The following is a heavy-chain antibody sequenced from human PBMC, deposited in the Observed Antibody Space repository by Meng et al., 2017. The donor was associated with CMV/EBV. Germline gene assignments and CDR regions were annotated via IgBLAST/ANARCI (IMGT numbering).Heavy chain of an antibody. D-gene: IGHD2/OR15-2a*01. Sequence: CKASGYTFTSYDINWVRQATGQGLEWMGWMNPNSGNTAYAQKFQGRVTITRKTSISTAYMELSSLRSEDTAVYYCARAPSMVPDLDYWGQGTLVTVSS. CDR1: GYTFTSYD. CDR2: MNPNSGNT. J-gene: IGHJ4*02. V-gene: IGHV1-8*03. CDR3: ARAPSMVPDLDY.